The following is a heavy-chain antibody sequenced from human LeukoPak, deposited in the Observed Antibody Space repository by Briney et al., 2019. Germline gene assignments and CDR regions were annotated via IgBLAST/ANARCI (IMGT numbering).Heavy chain of an antibody. J-gene: IGHJ5*02. V-gene: IGHV1-8*01. D-gene: IGHD2-8*02. CDR1: GYTFTSYD. CDR2: MNPNSGNT. CDR3: ARDDWWWPFDP. Sequence: ASVKVSCKASGYTFTSYDINWVRQATGQGLEWMGWMNPNSGNTGYSQKFQGRVTITRDTSASTAYMELSSLRSEDTAVYYCARDDWWWPFDPWGQGTLVTVSS.